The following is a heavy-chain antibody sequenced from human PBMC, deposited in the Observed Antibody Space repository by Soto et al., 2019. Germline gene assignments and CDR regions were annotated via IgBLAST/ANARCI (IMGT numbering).Heavy chain of an antibody. CDR2: IIPIFGTA. CDR1: GGTFSSYA. J-gene: IGHJ6*02. CDR3: ARYCSGGSCYGMGGMDV. D-gene: IGHD2-15*01. V-gene: IGHV1-69*01. Sequence: QVQLVQSGAEVKKPGSSVKVSCKASGGTFSSYAISWVRQAPGQGLEWMGGIIPIFGTANYAQKFQGRVTITADESTSTAYMELSSLRSEDTAVYYCARYCSGGSCYGMGGMDVRGQGTTVTVSS.